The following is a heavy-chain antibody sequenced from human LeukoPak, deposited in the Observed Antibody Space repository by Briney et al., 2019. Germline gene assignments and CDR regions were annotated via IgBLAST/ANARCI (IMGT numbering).Heavy chain of an antibody. CDR1: GGSISSYY. CDR3: ARRATNYYGSGSSFDY. J-gene: IGHJ4*02. Sequence: PSETLSLTCTVSGGSISSYYWSWIRQPPGKRLEWIGYIYYSGSTNYNPSLKSRVTISVDTSKNQFSLKLSSVTAADTAVYYCARRATNYYGSGSSFDYWGQGTLVTVSS. CDR2: IYYSGST. V-gene: IGHV4-59*08. D-gene: IGHD3-10*01.